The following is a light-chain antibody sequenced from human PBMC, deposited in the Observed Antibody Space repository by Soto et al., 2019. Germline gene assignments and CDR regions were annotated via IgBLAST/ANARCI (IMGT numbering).Light chain of an antibody. CDR3: QHFGGTTFT. Sequence: EIVLTQSPATLSLSPGERATLSCRASQSVSSYLAWYQQKPGQAPRLLIYGVYTRAPGIPARFSGSGSGTHFTLTISRLEPGDFAVYYCQHFGGTTFTFGQGTRLEIK. CDR1: QSVSSY. V-gene: IGKV3-11*01. J-gene: IGKJ5*01. CDR2: GVY.